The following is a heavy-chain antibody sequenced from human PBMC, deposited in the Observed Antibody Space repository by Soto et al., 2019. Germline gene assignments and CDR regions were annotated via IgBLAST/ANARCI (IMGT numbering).Heavy chain of an antibody. CDR2: IKQDGSEK. J-gene: IGHJ4*02. CDR3: ARARYYYDSSGYQYYFDY. CDR1: GFTFSSYW. D-gene: IGHD3-22*01. V-gene: IGHV3-7*03. Sequence: GGSLRLSCEASGFTFSSYWMSWVRQAPGKGLEWVANIKQDGSEKYYVDSVKGRFTISRDNAKNSLYLQMNSLRAEDTAVYYCARARYYYDSSGYQYYFDYWGQGTLVTVSS.